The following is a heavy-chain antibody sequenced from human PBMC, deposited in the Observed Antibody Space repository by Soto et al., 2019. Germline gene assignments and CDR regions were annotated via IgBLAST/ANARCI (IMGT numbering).Heavy chain of an antibody. J-gene: IGHJ4*02. V-gene: IGHV3-72*01. D-gene: IGHD1-26*01. Sequence: GGSLRVSCAVSGFTLSDHYMDWVRQAPGKGLEWLGRTRNKANNYITEYATSVKGRFTISRDDSKYSVYLQLNSLKSEDTAVYYCGRWTSGSPDCWGQGTLVTVSS. CDR1: GFTLSDHY. CDR3: GRWTSGSPDC. CDR2: TRNKANNYIT.